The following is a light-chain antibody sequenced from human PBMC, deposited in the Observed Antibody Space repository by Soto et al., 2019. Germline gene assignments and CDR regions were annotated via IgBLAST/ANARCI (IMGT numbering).Light chain of an antibody. J-gene: IGKJ5*01. CDR2: GAS. Sequence: EVVLTQSPGTLSLSPGERATLPCRASQSVTSRYLAWYQQKPGQAPRLLIYGASSRATGIPDRFSGSGSGTEFTLTISSLQSEDFAVYYCQQYNNWSFGQGTLLEI. V-gene: IGKV3-20*01. CDR1: QSVTSRY. CDR3: QQYNNWS.